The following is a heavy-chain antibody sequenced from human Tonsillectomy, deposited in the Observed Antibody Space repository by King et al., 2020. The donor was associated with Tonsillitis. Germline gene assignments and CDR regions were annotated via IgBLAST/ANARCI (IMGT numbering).Heavy chain of an antibody. CDR3: GKXRXXNLKYSFDY. J-gene: IGHJ4*01. CDR2: MTAGGGT. Sequence: VQLVESGGGLVQPGGSLRLSCAASGFIFSTFSMTWVRQAPGKGLEWVSVMTAGGGTYYADSVKGRFXISRDNSKNTLYLQMNSLRAEXTAXYYCGKXRXXNLKYSFDYWGXXXLVTVXS. D-gene: IGHD2-21*01. V-gene: IGHV3-23*04. CDR1: GFIFSTFS.